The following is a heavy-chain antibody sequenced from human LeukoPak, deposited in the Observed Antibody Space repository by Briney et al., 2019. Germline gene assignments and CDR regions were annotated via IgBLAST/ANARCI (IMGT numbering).Heavy chain of an antibody. CDR3: ARDSYYYDSSGLRPYYFDY. J-gene: IGHJ4*02. D-gene: IGHD3-22*01. CDR1: GGSFSGYY. Sequence: PSETLSLTCAVYGGSFSGYYWSWIRQPPGKGLEWIGGINHSGSTNYNPSLKSRVTISVDTSKNQFSLKLSSVTAADTAVYYCARDSYYYDSSGLRPYYFDYWGQGTLVTVSS. CDR2: INHSGST. V-gene: IGHV4-34*01.